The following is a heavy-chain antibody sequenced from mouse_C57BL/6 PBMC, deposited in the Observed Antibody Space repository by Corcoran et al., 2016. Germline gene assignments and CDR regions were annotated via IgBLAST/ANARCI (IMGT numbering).Heavy chain of an antibody. Sequence: QIQLVQSGTELKKPGETVKISCKASGYTFTTYGMSWVKQAPGKGLKWMGWINTYSGVPTYADDFKGRFAFSLETSASTAYLQINNLKNEDTATYFCARKGYYSNYLAWFAYWGQGTLVTVSA. J-gene: IGHJ3*01. V-gene: IGHV9-3*01. CDR3: ARKGYYSNYLAWFAY. CDR2: INTYSGVP. D-gene: IGHD2-5*01. CDR1: GYTFTTYG.